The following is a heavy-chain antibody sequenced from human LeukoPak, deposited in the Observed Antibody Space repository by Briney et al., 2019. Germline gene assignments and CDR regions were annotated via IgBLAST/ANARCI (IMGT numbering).Heavy chain of an antibody. Sequence: QSGGSLRLSCAASGFTFSSYAMHRVRQAPGKGLEWVAFISFDGSNTYYADSVKGQFTISRDNAKNSLYLQMNSLRAEDTAVYYCARDKDSYGDYWGQGTLVTVSS. D-gene: IGHD5-18*01. CDR3: ARDKDSYGDY. CDR1: GFTFSSYA. V-gene: IGHV3-30-3*01. J-gene: IGHJ4*02. CDR2: ISFDGSNT.